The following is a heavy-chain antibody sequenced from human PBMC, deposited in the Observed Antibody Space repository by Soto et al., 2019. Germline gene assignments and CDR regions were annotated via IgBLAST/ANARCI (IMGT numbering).Heavy chain of an antibody. CDR3: ARDQGSHPGD. CDR1: GVSISSDNW. D-gene: IGHD6-13*01. J-gene: IGHJ4*02. CDR2: IHHSGCT. V-gene: IGHV4-4*02. Sequence: QVQLQESGPGLVRPSGTVSLTCAVSGVSISSDNWWSWVRQPPGKALEWIGEIHHSGCTNYNPSLKSRVTMSVVPSKDLFSLTLNSVTAADTAFYYCARDQGSHPGDWGQGTLVSVSS.